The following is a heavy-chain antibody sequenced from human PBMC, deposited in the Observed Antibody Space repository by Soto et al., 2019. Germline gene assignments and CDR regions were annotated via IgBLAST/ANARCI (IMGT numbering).Heavy chain of an antibody. D-gene: IGHD3-3*01. Sequence: GQSLRISFQASGYSITSYWIAWVRQMPGQGLEWMGIIFPDDSDTRYSPSFQGQVTISADKSISTAYVQWSSLKASDTAMYYCTRGGVATRTFDYWGQGTLVTVSS. CDR3: TRGGVATRTFDY. CDR2: IFPDDSDT. J-gene: IGHJ4*02. V-gene: IGHV5-51*01. CDR1: GYSITSYW.